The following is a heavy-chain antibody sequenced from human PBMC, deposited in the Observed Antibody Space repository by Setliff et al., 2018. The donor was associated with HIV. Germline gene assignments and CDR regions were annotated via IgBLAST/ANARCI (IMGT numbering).Heavy chain of an antibody. V-gene: IGHV4-39*01. J-gene: IGHJ5*02. Sequence: SETLSLTCTVSGGSISSSSYYWGWIRQPPGKGLEWIGSIYYSGSTYYNPSLKSRVTISVDTSKNQFSLKLSSLTAADTAVYYCARHGRYSFGYNWFDPWGQGTLVTVSS. D-gene: IGHD5-18*01. CDR2: IYYSGST. CDR3: ARHGRYSFGYNWFDP. CDR1: GGSISSSSYY.